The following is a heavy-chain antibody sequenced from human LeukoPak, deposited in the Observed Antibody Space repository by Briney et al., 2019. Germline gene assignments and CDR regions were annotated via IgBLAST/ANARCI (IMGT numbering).Heavy chain of an antibody. V-gene: IGHV4-38-2*01. Sequence: PSETLSLTCAVSGYSISSGYYRGWIRQPPGKGLEWIGSIYHSGSTYYNPSLKSRVTISVDTSKNQFSLKLSSVTAADTAVYYCARHKSPGFLEWLDYWGQGTLVTVSS. CDR3: ARHKSPGFLEWLDY. CDR1: GYSISSGYY. J-gene: IGHJ4*02. CDR2: IYHSGST. D-gene: IGHD3-3*01.